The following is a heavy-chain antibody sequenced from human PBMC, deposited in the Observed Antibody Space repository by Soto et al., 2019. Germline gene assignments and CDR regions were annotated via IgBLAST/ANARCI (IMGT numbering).Heavy chain of an antibody. Sequence: SETLSLTCTVSGGSISSSSYYWGWIRQPPGKGLEWIGSIYYSGSTYYNPSLKSRVTISVDTSKNQFSLKLSSVTAADTAVYYCARVRWFGELLFGSWFDPWGQGTLVTVSS. CDR2: IYYSGST. CDR1: GGSISSSSYY. J-gene: IGHJ5*02. CDR3: ARVRWFGELLFGSWFDP. D-gene: IGHD3-10*01. V-gene: IGHV4-39*01.